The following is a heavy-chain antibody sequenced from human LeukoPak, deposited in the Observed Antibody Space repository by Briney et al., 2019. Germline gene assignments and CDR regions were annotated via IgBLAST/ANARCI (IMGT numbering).Heavy chain of an antibody. D-gene: IGHD3-16*01. J-gene: IGHJ4*02. CDR3: ARARGTTPNYFDS. V-gene: IGHV3-33*01. CDR2: IWYDGSNQ. CDR1: GFTFSGYG. Sequence: PGTSLRLSYAASGFTFSGYGMHWVRQAPGEGLEWVALIWYDGSNQYYADSVKDRFTISRDNSKNTLYLQMNSLRAEDTAVYYCARARGTTPNYFDSWGQGTLVTVSS.